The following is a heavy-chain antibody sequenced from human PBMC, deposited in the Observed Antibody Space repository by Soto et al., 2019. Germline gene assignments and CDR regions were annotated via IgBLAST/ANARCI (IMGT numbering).Heavy chain of an antibody. D-gene: IGHD3-10*01. CDR1: GGTFSSYT. J-gene: IGHJ5*02. Sequence: QVQLVQSGAEVKKPGSSVKVSCKASGGTFSSYTISWVRQAPGQGLEWMGRIIPILGIANYAQKFQGRVTITGDKSTSTAYMELSSLRSEDTAVYYCASGPYGSGSYYEPWLSWFDPLGQGTLVTVSS. CDR2: IIPILGIA. V-gene: IGHV1-69*02. CDR3: ASGPYGSGSYYEPWLSWFDP.